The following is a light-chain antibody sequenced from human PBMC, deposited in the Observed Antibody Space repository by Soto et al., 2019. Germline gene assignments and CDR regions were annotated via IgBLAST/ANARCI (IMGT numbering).Light chain of an antibody. CDR2: DAS. V-gene: IGKV1-5*01. CDR3: HQYKSYPLT. J-gene: IGKJ3*01. Sequence: IRMDQCRSSLSASVGDRVTITCRASQSISSWLAWYQQKPGKAPKLLIYDASSLESGVPSRFSGSGSGTEFTLTICSLQPDDFAIYHSHQYKSYPLTGGPGTKVDIK. CDR1: QSISSW.